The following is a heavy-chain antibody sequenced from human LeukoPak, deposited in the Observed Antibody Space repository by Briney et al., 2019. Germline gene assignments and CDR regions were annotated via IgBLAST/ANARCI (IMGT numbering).Heavy chain of an antibody. CDR3: ARTRSGSYYPYYYYYGMDV. CDR1: GGSISSYY. Sequence: SETLSLTCTVSGGSISSYYWSWIRQPPGKGLEWIGYIYYSGSTNYNPSLKSRVTISVDTSKNQFSLKLSSVTAADTAVYYCARTRSGSYYPYYYYYGMDVWGQGTTVTVSS. V-gene: IGHV4-59*12. D-gene: IGHD1-26*01. J-gene: IGHJ6*02. CDR2: IYYSGST.